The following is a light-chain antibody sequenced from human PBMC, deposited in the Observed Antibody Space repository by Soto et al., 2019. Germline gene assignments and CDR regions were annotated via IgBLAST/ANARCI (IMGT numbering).Light chain of an antibody. V-gene: IGKV3-20*01. CDR1: QSISTRT. J-gene: IGKJ1*01. Sequence: EIVLTQSPGTLSLSPGESVTLSCRASQSISTRTLAWYQQKPGQAPRLHMYATSKRATGIPDRFSGSGSGTDFTLTISRLEPEDFAVFYCQQSGNSHGTFGQGTKVELK. CDR2: ATS. CDR3: QQSGNSHGT.